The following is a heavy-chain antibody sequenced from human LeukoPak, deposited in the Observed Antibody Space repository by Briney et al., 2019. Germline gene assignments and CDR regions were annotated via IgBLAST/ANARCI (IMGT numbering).Heavy chain of an antibody. J-gene: IGHJ4*02. CDR2: ISGSGGST. CDR1: GFTFSSYA. CDR3: AKDVGQLVRQYYFDY. V-gene: IGHV3-23*01. Sequence: PGGSLRLSCAASGFTFSSYAMSWVRQAPGKGLEWVSAISGSGGSTYYADSVKGRFTISRDNSKNTLYLQMNSLRAEDTAVYYRAKDVGQLVRQYYFDYWGQGTLVTVSS. D-gene: IGHD6-6*01.